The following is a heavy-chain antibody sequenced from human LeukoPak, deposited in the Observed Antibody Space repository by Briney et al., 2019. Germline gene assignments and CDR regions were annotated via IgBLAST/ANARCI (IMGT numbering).Heavy chain of an antibody. CDR2: INEDGRVA. V-gene: IGHV3-74*01. D-gene: IGHD4-23*01. Sequence: GGSLRLSCAASRFNVNNYWMHWVRQAPGKGLVWVSRINEDGRVASYAGSVRGRFTISRDSVENTLHLQMNSLRAEDTAVYYCVKDFGGNSDYWGQGTLVTVSS. CDR3: VKDFGGNSDY. J-gene: IGHJ4*02. CDR1: RFNVNNYW.